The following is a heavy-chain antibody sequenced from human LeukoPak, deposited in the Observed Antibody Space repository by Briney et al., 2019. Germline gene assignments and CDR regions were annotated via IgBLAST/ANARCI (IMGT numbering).Heavy chain of an antibody. CDR3: ASLYYYDSSGYYLDAFDI. CDR2: IIPILGIA. CDR1: GGTFSSYA. J-gene: IGHJ3*02. D-gene: IGHD3-22*01. V-gene: IGHV1-69*04. Sequence: SVKVSCKASGGTFSSYAISWVRQAPGQGLEWMGRIIPILGIANYAQKFQGRVTITADKSTSTAYMELSSLRSEDTAVYYCASLYYYDSSGYYLDAFDIWGQGTMVTVSS.